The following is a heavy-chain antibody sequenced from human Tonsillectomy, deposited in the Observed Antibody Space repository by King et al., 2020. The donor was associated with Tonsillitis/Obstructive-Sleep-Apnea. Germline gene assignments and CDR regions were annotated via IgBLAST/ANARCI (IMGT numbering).Heavy chain of an antibody. J-gene: IGHJ4*02. CDR3: ARHPTGYFDWYLGLTNFHI. V-gene: IGHV3-30*04. CDR2: ISYDGSNT. CDR1: EFTFNIYT. D-gene: IGHD3-9*01. Sequence: VQLVESGGGVVQSGRSLRLSCAASEFTFNIYTMHWVRQAPGKGLEWVAVISYDGSNTYYADSVKGRFTISRDNSKNTLYLQMNILRAEDTAVYYCARHPTGYFDWYLGLTNFHIWGQRTLVTVSS.